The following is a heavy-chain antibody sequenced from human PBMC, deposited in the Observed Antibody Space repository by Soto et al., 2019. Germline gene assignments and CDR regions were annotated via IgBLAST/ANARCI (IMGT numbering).Heavy chain of an antibody. D-gene: IGHD3-3*01. CDR1: GGSISSSSYY. V-gene: IGHV4-39*01. CDR3: ARGFYDFWEGYYMDV. J-gene: IGHJ6*03. Sequence: SETLSLTCTVSGGSISSSSYYWGWIRQPPGKGLEWIGSIYYSGSTYYNPSLKSRVTISVDTSKNQFSLKLSSVTAADTAVYYCARGFYDFWEGYYMDVWGKGTTVTVSS. CDR2: IYYSGST.